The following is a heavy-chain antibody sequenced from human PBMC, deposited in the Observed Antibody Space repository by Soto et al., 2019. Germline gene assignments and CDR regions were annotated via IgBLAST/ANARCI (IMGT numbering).Heavy chain of an antibody. J-gene: IGHJ6*02. V-gene: IGHV4-59*01. Sequence: SETLSLTCTVSGGSISSYYWSWIRQPPGKGLEWIGYIYYSGITDYNPSLKSRVTISVDTSKSQFSLKLSSVTAADTAVYYCARVSGSYYYGMDVWGQGTTVTVSS. CDR2: IYYSGIT. CDR1: GGSISSYY. CDR3: ARVSGSYYYGMDV. D-gene: IGHD1-26*01.